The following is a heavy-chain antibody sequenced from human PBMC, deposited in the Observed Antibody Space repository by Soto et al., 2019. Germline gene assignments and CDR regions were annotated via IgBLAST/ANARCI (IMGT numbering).Heavy chain of an antibody. CDR3: ARIKGITYDWIADGMDV. D-gene: IGHD1-20*01. J-gene: IGHJ6*02. V-gene: IGHV2-5*01. CDR2: TYWNGDR. CDR1: GFSLTTSGMG. Sequence: GSGPTLVNPPQTLTLTCTFSGFSLTTSGMGVGWIRQPPGKALEWLALTYWNGDRRYSPSLKSRVTITTDTSKNQVVLTMANMDPVDTATYYCARIKGITYDWIADGMDVWGQGTTVTVSS.